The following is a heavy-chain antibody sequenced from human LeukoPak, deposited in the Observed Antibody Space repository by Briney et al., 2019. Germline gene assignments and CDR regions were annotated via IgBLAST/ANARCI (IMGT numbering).Heavy chain of an antibody. CDR3: ARHRYGDVYYFDF. J-gene: IGHJ4*02. CDR1: GGSISSSSYY. CDR2: IYYTGST. Sequence: PSETLSLTCTVSGGSISSSSYYWSWIRQPPGKGLEWIGYIYYTGSTNYNPSLKSRATISVDTSKNQFSLKVSAVTAADTAVYYCARHRYGDVYYFDFWGQGTLVSVSS. D-gene: IGHD3-16*01. V-gene: IGHV4-61*05.